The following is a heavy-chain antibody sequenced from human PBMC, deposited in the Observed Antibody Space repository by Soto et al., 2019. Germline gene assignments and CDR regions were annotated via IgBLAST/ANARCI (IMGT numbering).Heavy chain of an antibody. CDR1: GGSINTYY. D-gene: IGHD2-15*01. J-gene: IGHJ6*02. Sequence: PSETLSLTCTISGGSINTYYWSWIRQPAGKGLEWIGRIYHSGYTNPNSSLKSRLTMSVDTSKNQFSLKLSSVTAADTAVYYCARDGRKSGIYGMDVWGQGTTVTVSS. CDR2: IYHSGYT. CDR3: ARDGRKSGIYGMDV. V-gene: IGHV4-4*07.